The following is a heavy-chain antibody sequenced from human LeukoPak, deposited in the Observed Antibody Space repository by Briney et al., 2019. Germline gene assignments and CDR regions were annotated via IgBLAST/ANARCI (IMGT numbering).Heavy chain of an antibody. D-gene: IGHD5-24*01. V-gene: IGHV3-33*01. CDR3: ARGGDGYNLGIDY. J-gene: IGHJ4*02. CDR1: GFTFSSYG. CDR2: TWYDGSNK. Sequence: GGALRLSCAASGFTFSSYGMHWVRQAPGKGLEWVAVTWYDGSNKYYADSVKGRFTISRDNSKNTLSLQMNSLRAEDTAVYYCARGGDGYNLGIDYWGQGTLVTVSS.